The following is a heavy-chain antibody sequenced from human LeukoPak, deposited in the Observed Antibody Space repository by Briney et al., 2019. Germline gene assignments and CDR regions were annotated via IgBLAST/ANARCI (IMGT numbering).Heavy chain of an antibody. D-gene: IGHD5-12*01. V-gene: IGHV3-30*04. CDR1: GFTFSSYA. J-gene: IGHJ4*02. Sequence: PGGSLRLSCAASGFTFSSYAMHWVRQAPGKGLEGVAVISYDGSNKYYADSVKGRFTISRDNSKNTLYLQMNSLRAEDTAVYYCARGEATSGSGYDYLDYWGQGTLVTVSS. CDR3: ARGEATSGSGYDYLDY. CDR2: ISYDGSNK.